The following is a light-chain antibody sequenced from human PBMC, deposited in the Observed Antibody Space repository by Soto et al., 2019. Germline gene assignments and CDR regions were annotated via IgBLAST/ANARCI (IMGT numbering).Light chain of an antibody. J-gene: IGKJ4*01. V-gene: IGKV3-20*01. CDR1: QSVSSSY. CDR2: GAS. Sequence: EIVLTQSPGTLSLSPGERATLSCRASQSVSSSYLAWYQQKPGQAPRLLIYGASSRATGIPDRFSGSGSGTDFTLTISRLEPEDFAVYYCQQYGGSLLTFGGGTRWIS. CDR3: QQYGGSLLT.